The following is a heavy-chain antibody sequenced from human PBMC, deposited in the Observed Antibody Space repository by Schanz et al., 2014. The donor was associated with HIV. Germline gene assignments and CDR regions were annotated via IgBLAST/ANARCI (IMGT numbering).Heavy chain of an antibody. V-gene: IGHV3-30*03. CDR2: TSSDGSGK. CDR1: GFSFSDFA. CDR3: ARVGGGGASHGMDV. D-gene: IGHD2-15*01. Sequence: QGQLVESGGGVVQPGRSLRLSCAASGFSFSDFALHWVRQAPGRGLEWLAVTSSDGSGKFYVDSVKGRFTISRENAKNSLYLQMNSLRVGDTAVYYCARVGGGGASHGMDVWGQGTTVTVSS. J-gene: IGHJ6*02.